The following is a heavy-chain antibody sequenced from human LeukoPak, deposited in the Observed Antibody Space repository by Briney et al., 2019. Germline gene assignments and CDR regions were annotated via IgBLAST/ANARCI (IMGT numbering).Heavy chain of an antibody. D-gene: IGHD1-26*01. Sequence: ASVKVSCKASGYTFTSYYIHWVRQATGQGLEWMGIINPDGGATTYTQKLQGRVTMTTDTSTSTAYMELSSLRFEDTAVYYCAREGVGATKRGAFDYWGQGTLVTVSS. CDR3: AREGVGATKRGAFDY. J-gene: IGHJ4*02. CDR1: GYTFTSYY. V-gene: IGHV1-46*01. CDR2: INPDGGAT.